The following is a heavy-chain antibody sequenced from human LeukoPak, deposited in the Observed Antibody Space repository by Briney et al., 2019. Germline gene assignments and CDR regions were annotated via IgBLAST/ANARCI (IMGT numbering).Heavy chain of an antibody. CDR1: GGSFSVYY. J-gene: IGHJ4*02. D-gene: IGHD3-9*01. Sequence: PSETLSLTCAVYGGSFSVYYWSWIRQPPGKGLEWIGEINHSGSTNYNPSLKSRATISVATSKNQLSLKLSSVTAADTAVYYCARGVSGGDILTGSAFDYWGQGTLVTVSS. CDR3: ARGVSGGDILTGSAFDY. V-gene: IGHV4-34*01. CDR2: INHSGST.